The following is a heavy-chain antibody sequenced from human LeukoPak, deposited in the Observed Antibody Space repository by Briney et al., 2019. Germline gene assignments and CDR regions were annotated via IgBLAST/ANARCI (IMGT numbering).Heavy chain of an antibody. D-gene: IGHD6-13*01. Sequence: SETLSLTCTVSGGSISSHYWSWIRQPPGKGLEWIGYIYYSGSTNYNPSLKSRVTISVDTSKNHFSLKLSSVTAADTAVYYCARDLFLAAAGGGGFDPWGQGTLVTVSS. CDR2: IYYSGST. V-gene: IGHV4-59*11. CDR3: ARDLFLAAAGGGGFDP. CDR1: GGSISSHY. J-gene: IGHJ5*02.